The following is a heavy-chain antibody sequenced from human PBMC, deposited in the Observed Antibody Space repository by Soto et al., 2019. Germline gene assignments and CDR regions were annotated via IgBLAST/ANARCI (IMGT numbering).Heavy chain of an antibody. D-gene: IGHD3-22*01. Sequence: EVQLVETGGGLIQPGGSLRLSCAASGITVSTNYMSWVRQAPGKGLEWVSVIYSDGKTFYADSVKGRFTISRDNSQNTVSLQMNSLRADETGVYYCARDGGGGYYDSSGYMAVWGQGTLVTVSS. CDR1: GITVSTNY. CDR3: ARDGGGGYYDSSGYMAV. J-gene: IGHJ4*02. CDR2: IYSDGKT. V-gene: IGHV3-53*02.